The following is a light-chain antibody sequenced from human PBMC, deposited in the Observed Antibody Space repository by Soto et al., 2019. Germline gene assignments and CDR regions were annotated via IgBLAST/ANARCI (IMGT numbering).Light chain of an antibody. V-gene: IGLV2-23*02. CDR1: SSDVGSYNL. Sequence: QSALTQPASVSGSPGQSITISCTGTSSDVGSYNLVSWYQQHPGKAPKLMIYEVSKRPSGVSNRFSGSKSGNTASLTISGLQAEDEADYYCCSYAGSSTFPYFFGTGTKVTAL. J-gene: IGLJ1*01. CDR3: CSYAGSSTFPYF. CDR2: EVS.